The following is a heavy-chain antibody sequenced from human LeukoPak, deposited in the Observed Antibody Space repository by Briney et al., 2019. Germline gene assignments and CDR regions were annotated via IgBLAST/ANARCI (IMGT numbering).Heavy chain of an antibody. Sequence: SETLSLTCTVSGGSISSYYWSWIRQPPGKGLEWIGEINHSGSTNYNPSLKSRVTISVDTSKNQFSLKLSSVTAADTAVYYCARRAAGHNFYYYYYYMDVWGKGTTVTISS. J-gene: IGHJ6*03. V-gene: IGHV4-34*01. D-gene: IGHD6-13*01. CDR3: ARRAAGHNFYYYYYYMDV. CDR2: INHSGST. CDR1: GGSISSYY.